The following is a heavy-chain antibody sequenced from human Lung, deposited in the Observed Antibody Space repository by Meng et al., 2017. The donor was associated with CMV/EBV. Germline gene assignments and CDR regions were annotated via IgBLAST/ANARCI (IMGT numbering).Heavy chain of an antibody. V-gene: IGHV1-18*01. D-gene: IGHD1-26*01. CDR1: GYTFTGYG. J-gene: IGHJ4*01. Sequence: SVXVSXXTSGYTFTGYGISWVRQAPGQGLEWMGWISTYNDDKTYVQKFQTRVTMNTDRSTSTAYMELRNLRSDDTAAYYCARDRVGEPTFDYWGQGTLVTVSS. CDR3: ARDRVGEPTFDY. CDR2: ISTYNDDK.